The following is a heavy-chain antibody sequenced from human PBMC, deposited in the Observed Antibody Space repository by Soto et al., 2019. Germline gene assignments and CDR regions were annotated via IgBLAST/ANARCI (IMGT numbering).Heavy chain of an antibody. V-gene: IGHV1-69*01. Sequence: QVQLVQSGAEVRRPGSSVKVSCKTSGGIFSDYALSWVRQAPGQGLEWMGRIIPIFGTTIYAQKFHGRVTITADAPTSTAFMELSSLRSEDTAVYYCARQMNRGVIFDYWGQGTLVTVSS. D-gene: IGHD3-10*01. CDR3: ARQMNRGVIFDY. J-gene: IGHJ4*02. CDR2: IIPIFGTT. CDR1: GGIFSDYA.